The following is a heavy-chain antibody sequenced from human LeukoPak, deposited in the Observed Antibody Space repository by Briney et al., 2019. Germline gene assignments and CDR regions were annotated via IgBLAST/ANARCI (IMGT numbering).Heavy chain of an antibody. V-gene: IGHV3-21*01. CDR3: AREGYPGSYYPHYDY. J-gene: IGHJ4*02. Sequence: KTGGSLRLSCVASGFTFSSYSMNWVRQAPGKGLEWVSSISTSSSYIYYADSLKGRFTISRHNAKNSLYLQMNSLRAEDTAVYYCAREGYPGSYYPHYDYWGQGTLVTVSS. CDR2: ISTSSSYI. CDR1: GFTFSSYS. D-gene: IGHD3-10*01.